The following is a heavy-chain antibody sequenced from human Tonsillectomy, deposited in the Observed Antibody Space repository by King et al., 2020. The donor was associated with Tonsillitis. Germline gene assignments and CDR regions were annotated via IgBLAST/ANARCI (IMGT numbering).Heavy chain of an antibody. D-gene: IGHD1-26*01. CDR1: GFSFSNYA. CDR2: MSDDGSQK. J-gene: IGHJ3*02. Sequence: VQLVESGGGVVQPGRSLRLSCSASGFSFSNYAMNWVRQAPGKGLEWVAVMSDDGSQKYYADSVKDRVTISRDNSKNTLYLQLNRLTVEDTALYFCAKDQAGGHGTYQAAFDIWGQGTMVTV. V-gene: IGHV3-30*18. CDR3: AKDQAGGHGTYQAAFDI.